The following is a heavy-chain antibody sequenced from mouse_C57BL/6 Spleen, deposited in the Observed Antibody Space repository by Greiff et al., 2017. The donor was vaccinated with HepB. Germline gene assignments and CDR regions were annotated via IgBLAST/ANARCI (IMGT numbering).Heavy chain of an antibody. CDR3: ARGDGIVTTLYYYAMDY. CDR2: ISYDGSN. CDR1: GYSITSGYY. D-gene: IGHD2-5*01. J-gene: IGHJ4*01. V-gene: IGHV3-6*01. Sequence: ESGPGLVKPSQSLSLTCSVTGYSITSGYYWNWIRQFPGNKLEWMGYISYDGSNNYNPSLKNRISITRDTSKNQFFLKLNSVTTEDTATYYCARGDGIVTTLYYYAMDYWGQGTSVTVSS.